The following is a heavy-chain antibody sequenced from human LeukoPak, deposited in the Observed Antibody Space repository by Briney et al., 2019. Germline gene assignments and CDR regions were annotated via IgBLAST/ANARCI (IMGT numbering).Heavy chain of an antibody. D-gene: IGHD3-22*01. CDR1: GGSFTNYF. Sequence: PSETLSLTCAVYGGSFTNYFWSWVRQSPGKGLEWIGEVADYGSVNYNPSLQSRVTISLDTSKNHFSLKVSSMTAADTAVHYCARRRVTVIVVSTFDSWGQGTLVTVSS. J-gene: IGHJ4*02. V-gene: IGHV4-34*01. CDR2: VADYGSV. CDR3: ARRRVTVIVVSTFDS.